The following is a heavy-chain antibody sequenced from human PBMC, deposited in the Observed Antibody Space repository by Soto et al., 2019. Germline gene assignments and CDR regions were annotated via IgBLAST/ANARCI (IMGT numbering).Heavy chain of an antibody. CDR2: IYSGGST. J-gene: IGHJ4*02. V-gene: IGHV3-66*01. D-gene: IGHD4-17*01. CDR1: GFTVSSNY. CDR3: ARDVEEGDYWGLGISYFDY. Sequence: EVQLVESGGGLVQPGGSLRLSCAASGFTVSSNYMSWVRQAPGKGLEWVSVIYSGGSTYYADSVKGRFTISRDNSKNTLYLQMNSLRAEDTAVYYCARDVEEGDYWGLGISYFDYWGQGTLVTVSS.